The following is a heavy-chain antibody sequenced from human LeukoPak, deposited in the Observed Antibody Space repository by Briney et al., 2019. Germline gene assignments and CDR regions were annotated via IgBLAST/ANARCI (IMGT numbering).Heavy chain of an antibody. CDR2: IYYSGST. D-gene: IGHD6-13*01. CDR1: GGSISSSSYY. J-gene: IGHJ5*02. V-gene: IGHV4-39*07. CDR3: ARGAGQQMFDP. Sequence: SETLSLTCTVSGGSISSSSYYWGWIRQPPGKGLEWIGSIYYSGSTYYNPSLKSRVTISVDTSKNQFSLKLSSVTAADTAVYYCARGAGQQMFDPWGQGTLVTVSS.